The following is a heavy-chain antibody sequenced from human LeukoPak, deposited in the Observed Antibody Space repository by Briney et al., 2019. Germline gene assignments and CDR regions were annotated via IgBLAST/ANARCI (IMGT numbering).Heavy chain of an antibody. Sequence: ASVKVSCKASGYTFTSYYMHWVRQAPGQGLEWMGWINPNSGGTNYVQKFQGRVTMTRDTSISTAYMELSRLRSDDTAVYYCARSPYNWNYGLDYWGQGTLVTVSS. D-gene: IGHD1-7*01. J-gene: IGHJ4*02. CDR1: GYTFTSYY. CDR3: ARSPYNWNYGLDY. V-gene: IGHV1-2*02. CDR2: INPNSGGT.